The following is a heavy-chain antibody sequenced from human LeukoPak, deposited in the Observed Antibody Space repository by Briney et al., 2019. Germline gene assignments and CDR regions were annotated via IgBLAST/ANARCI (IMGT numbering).Heavy chain of an antibody. Sequence: GGSLRLSCAASGFTFSSYAMSWVRQAPGKGLEWVSAISGSGGSTYYADSVKGRFTISRDNSKNTLYLQMNSLRAEDTAVYYCAKAGRTSQNIRGGVWFDPWGQGTLVTVSS. CDR2: ISGSGGST. CDR3: AKAGRTSQNIRGGVWFDP. D-gene: IGHD1-14*01. V-gene: IGHV3-23*01. CDR1: GFTFSSYA. J-gene: IGHJ5*02.